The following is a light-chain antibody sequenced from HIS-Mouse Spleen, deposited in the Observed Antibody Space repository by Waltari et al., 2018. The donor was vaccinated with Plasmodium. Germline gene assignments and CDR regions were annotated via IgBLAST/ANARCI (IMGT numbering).Light chain of an antibody. Sequence: SSELTQPPSVSVSPGQTARITCPGDAFPTKYAYWYQQKSGQAPVLVIYEDSKRPAGIPERFSGSSSGTMATLTISGAQVEDEADYYCYSTDSSGNHRVFGGGTKLTVL. J-gene: IGLJ3*02. CDR1: AFPTKY. V-gene: IGLV3-10*01. CDR2: EDS. CDR3: YSTDSSGNHRV.